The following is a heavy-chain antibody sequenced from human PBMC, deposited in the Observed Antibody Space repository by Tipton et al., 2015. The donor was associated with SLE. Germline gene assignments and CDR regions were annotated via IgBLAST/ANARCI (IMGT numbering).Heavy chain of an antibody. V-gene: IGHV4-31*03. Sequence: TLSLTCTVSGGSISSGGYYWSWIRQHPGKGLEWIGYIYYSGSTYYNPSLKSRVTISVDTSKNQFSLKLSSVTAADTAVCYSARKAIEAAGIFDHWGQGPLLTVSS. CDR1: GGSISSGGYY. CDR3: ARKAIEAAGIFDH. J-gene: IGHJ4*01. CDR2: IYYSGST. D-gene: IGHD6-13*01.